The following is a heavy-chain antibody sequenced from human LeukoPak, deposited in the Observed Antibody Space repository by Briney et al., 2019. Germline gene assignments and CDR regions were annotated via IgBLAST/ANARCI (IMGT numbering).Heavy chain of an antibody. CDR1: GFNFNNYG. V-gene: IGHV3-48*04. J-gene: IGHJ4*02. Sequence: SGGSLRLSCAASGFNFNNYGMNWVRQAPGKGLEWDSYIGTSRSTKHYADSVEGRFTVSRDNGKKSLFPQMSSLRAEDTALYYCARGAARVFDYWGQGILVTVSS. D-gene: IGHD6-6*01. CDR3: ARGAARVFDY. CDR2: IGTSRSTK.